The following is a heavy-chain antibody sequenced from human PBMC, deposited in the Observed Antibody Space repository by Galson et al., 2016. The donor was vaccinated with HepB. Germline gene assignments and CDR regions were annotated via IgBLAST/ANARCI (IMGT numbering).Heavy chain of an antibody. J-gene: IGHJ4*02. V-gene: IGHV3-23*01. CDR3: AKLNRQQVRQVDY. Sequence: SLRLSCAASGFIFSAYAMSWVRQAPGKGLQWVSSISYSGTPTYYADSVKGRFTISRDNSTNTAYLQMSGLSTEDTAIYYCAKLNRQQVRQVDYWGQGTLVTVSS. CDR2: ISYSGTPT. D-gene: IGHD6-13*01. CDR1: GFIFSAYA.